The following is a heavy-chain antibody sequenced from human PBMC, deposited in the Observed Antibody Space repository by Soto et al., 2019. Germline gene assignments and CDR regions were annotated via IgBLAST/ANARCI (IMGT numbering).Heavy chain of an antibody. CDR3: VRNNGPSSSVRSDALAI. V-gene: IGHV5-10-1*01. D-gene: IGHD3-22*01. CDR1: GYSFTSYW. CDR2: IDPSHSYT. Sequence: GESLKISCKGSGYSFTSYWIIWVRQMPGKGLEWMGRIDPSHSYTNYSPSFQGHVTISADKSISTAYLQWRSLKDSDTAMYYCVRNNGPSSSVRSDALAIWSQWTIVKVS. J-gene: IGHJ3*02.